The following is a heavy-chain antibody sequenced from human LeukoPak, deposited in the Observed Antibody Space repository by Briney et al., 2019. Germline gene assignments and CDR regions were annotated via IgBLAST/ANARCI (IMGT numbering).Heavy chain of an antibody. D-gene: IGHD7-27*01. CDR1: GFTFSSYG. J-gene: IGHJ4*02. CDR3: GRGHWGLDY. Sequence: GGSLRLSCAVSGFTFSSYGMHWVRQAPGKGLEWLTLISHDGSNEYYADSVKGRFTISRDTSKNKVYLRMNSLRAEDTAVYYCGRGHWGLDYWGQGTLVTVSS. V-gene: IGHV3-30*03. CDR2: ISHDGSNE.